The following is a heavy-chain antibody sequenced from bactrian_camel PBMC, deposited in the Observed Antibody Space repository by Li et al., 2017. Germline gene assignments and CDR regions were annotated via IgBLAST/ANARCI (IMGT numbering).Heavy chain of an antibody. CDR1: GYTDSIYC. J-gene: IGHJ4*01. Sequence: HVQLVESGGGSVQAGGSLRLSCAASGYTDSIYCMGWFRQAPGNECELVSTISSDGSLYYADSVKGRFTISEDVAKSTIYLQMNSLIPDDTAVYYCAAGYGLGVGSYQGTQGTVS. D-gene: IGHD5*01. CDR2: ISSDGSL. V-gene: IGHV3S55*01.